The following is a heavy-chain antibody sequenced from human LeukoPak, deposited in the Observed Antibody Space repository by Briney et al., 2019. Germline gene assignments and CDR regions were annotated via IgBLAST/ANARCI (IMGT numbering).Heavy chain of an antibody. D-gene: IGHD3-3*01. Sequence: PSETLSLTCTVSGGSISSSSYYWGWIRQPPGKGLEWIGSIYYSGSTNYNPSLKSRVTMSVDTSKNQFSLKLSSVTAADTAVYYCAREGYYDFWSGYYVYWGQGTLVTVSS. CDR2: IYYSGST. J-gene: IGHJ4*02. CDR1: GGSISSSSYY. CDR3: AREGYYDFWSGYYVY. V-gene: IGHV4-39*07.